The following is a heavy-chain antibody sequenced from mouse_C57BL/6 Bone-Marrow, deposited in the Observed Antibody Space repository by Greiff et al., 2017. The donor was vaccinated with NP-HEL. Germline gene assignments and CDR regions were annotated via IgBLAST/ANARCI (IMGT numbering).Heavy chain of an antibody. CDR2: INPNNGGT. CDR3: AREVYYYGSSYGFDY. J-gene: IGHJ3*01. D-gene: IGHD1-1*01. V-gene: IGHV1-26*01. CDR1: GYTFTDYY. Sequence: EVQLQQSGPELVKPGASVKISCKASGYTFTDYYMNWVKQSPGKGLEWIGDINPNNGGTSYNQKFKGKATLTVDKSSSTAYMELRSLTSEDSAVYSCAREVYYYGSSYGFDYWGQGTLLTVSA.